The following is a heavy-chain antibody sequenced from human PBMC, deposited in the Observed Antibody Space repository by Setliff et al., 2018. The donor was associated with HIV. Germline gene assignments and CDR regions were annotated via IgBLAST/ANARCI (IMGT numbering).Heavy chain of an antibody. J-gene: IGHJ4*02. Sequence: ASVKVSCKASGYTFTSYGINWVRQAPGQGLEWMGWINTKTGNPTYAQGFTGRFVFSLDTSVSTAYLQISSLKAEDTAVYYCARGYSSSWAYYFDYWGQGTLVTVSS. V-gene: IGHV7-4-1*02. CDR1: GYTFTSYG. CDR2: INTKTGNP. D-gene: IGHD6-13*01. CDR3: ARGYSSSWAYYFDY.